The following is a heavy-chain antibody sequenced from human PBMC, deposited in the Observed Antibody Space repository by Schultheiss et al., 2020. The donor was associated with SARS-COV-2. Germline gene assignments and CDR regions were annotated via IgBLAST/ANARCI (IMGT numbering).Heavy chain of an antibody. CDR3: ARDDPYYDILTGPYYYGMDV. Sequence: GGSLRLSCAASGFTFSSYEMNWVRQAPGKGLEWVSSISSSSSYIYYADSVKGRFTISRDNSNYTLYLQMNSLRAEDTAVYYCARDDPYYDILTGPYYYGMDVWGQGTTVTVSS. CDR2: ISSSSSYI. CDR1: GFTFSSYE. J-gene: IGHJ6*02. D-gene: IGHD3-9*01. V-gene: IGHV3-21*01.